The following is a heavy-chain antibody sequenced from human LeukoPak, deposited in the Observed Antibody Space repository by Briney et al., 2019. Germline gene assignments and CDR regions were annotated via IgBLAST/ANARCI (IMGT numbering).Heavy chain of an antibody. Sequence: GGSLRLSCAASGFTFSSYAMSWVRQAPGKGLEWVSAISGSGGSTYYADSVKGRFTISRDNTQNTLYLQMNSLSAEDTAVYYCAKESSNYVSVNWFDPWGQGTLVTVSS. V-gene: IGHV3-23*01. J-gene: IGHJ5*02. CDR2: ISGSGGST. D-gene: IGHD4-11*01. CDR3: AKESSNYVSVNWFDP. CDR1: GFTFSSYA.